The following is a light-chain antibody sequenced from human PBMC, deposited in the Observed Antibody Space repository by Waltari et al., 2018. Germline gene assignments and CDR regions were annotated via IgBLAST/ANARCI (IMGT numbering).Light chain of an antibody. Sequence: DIQMTQSPSTLSASIGDRVTITCRASQSISGWLAWYQQKPGKAPKLLIFKASNLQSGVPSRFSGRGSGTDFTLTISSLQPDDFATYYCQHYNSYSPITFGQGTRLEIK. CDR1: QSISGW. V-gene: IGKV1-5*03. CDR2: KAS. CDR3: QHYNSYSPIT. J-gene: IGKJ5*01.